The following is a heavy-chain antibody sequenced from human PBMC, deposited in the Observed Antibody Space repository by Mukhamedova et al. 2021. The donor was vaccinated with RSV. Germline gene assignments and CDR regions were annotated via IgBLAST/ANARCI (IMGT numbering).Heavy chain of an antibody. J-gene: IGHJ4*02. V-gene: IGHV1-3*04. CDR2: INTATGNT. D-gene: IGHD3-10*01. Sequence: APGQRFEFMGWINTATGNTKYSQKFQDRVTVTMDTSASTAYMEMSGLTSEDPATYYCACACLMGRCSDYWGQGTL. CDR3: ACACLMGRCSDY.